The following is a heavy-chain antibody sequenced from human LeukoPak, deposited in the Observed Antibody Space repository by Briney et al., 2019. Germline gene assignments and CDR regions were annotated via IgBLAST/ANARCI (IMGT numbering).Heavy chain of an antibody. CDR2: INHSGST. J-gene: IGHJ4*02. D-gene: IGHD6-19*01. Sequence: SETLSLTCALYGGSFSGYYWSWIRQPPGKGLEWIGEINHSGSTNYNPSLKSRVTISVDTSKNQFSLKLSSVTAADTAVYYCARGQWLVPRPFDYWGQGTLVTVSS. CDR1: GGSFSGYY. CDR3: ARGQWLVPRPFDY. V-gene: IGHV4-34*01.